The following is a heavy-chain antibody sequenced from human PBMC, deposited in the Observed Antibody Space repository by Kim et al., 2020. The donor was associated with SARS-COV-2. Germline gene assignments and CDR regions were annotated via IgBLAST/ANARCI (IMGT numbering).Heavy chain of an antibody. V-gene: IGHV4-4*02. Sequence: SETLSLTCAVSGGSISSSNWWSWVRQPPGKGLEWIGEIYHSGSTNYNPSLKSRATISVDKSKNQFSLKLSSVTAADTAVYYCERVNRSGWYGYYYYGGDVWGQGPAVTVSS. J-gene: IGHJ6*02. D-gene: IGHD6-19*01. CDR3: ERVNRSGWYGYYYYGGDV. CDR1: GGSISSSNW. CDR2: IYHSGST.